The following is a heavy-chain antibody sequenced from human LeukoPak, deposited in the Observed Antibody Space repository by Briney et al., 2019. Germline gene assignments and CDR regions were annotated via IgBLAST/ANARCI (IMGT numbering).Heavy chain of an antibody. V-gene: IGHV4-59*11. CDR2: IYYRGNT. Sequence: PSETLSLTCTVSGGSISNHYWSWIRQSPGKGLKWIGYIYYRGNTNYNPSLRSRVTISVDTSKNQFSLKLRSLTAADTAVYFCAREKPYYNSRSSYFDFWGQGTLVTVSS. D-gene: IGHD1-26*01. CDR1: GGSISNHY. CDR3: AREKPYYNSRSSYFDF. J-gene: IGHJ4*02.